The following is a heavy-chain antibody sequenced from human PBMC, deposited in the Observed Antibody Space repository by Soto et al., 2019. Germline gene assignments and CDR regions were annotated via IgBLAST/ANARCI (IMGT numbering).Heavy chain of an antibody. J-gene: IGHJ6*02. Sequence: GGSLRLSCEGCGFTFDTYGIHWVRQAPGKGLQWVALISYEGSNTYYADSVRGRFTISRDNSKNTLYLQMNTLRPEDTGLYYCARVTPGNNLYYFSGLDFWGQGTSVTVSS. D-gene: IGHD1-1*01. CDR2: ISYEGSNT. V-gene: IGHV3-30-3*01. CDR1: GFTFDTYG. CDR3: ARVTPGNNLYYFSGLDF.